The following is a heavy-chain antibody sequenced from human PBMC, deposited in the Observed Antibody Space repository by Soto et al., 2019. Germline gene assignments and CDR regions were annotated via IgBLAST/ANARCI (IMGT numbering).Heavy chain of an antibody. D-gene: IGHD6-13*01. V-gene: IGHV3-21*01. CDR1: GFTFSSYS. Sequence: PVGSLRLSCAASGFTFSSYSMNWVRQAPGKGLEWVSSISSSSSYIYYADSVKGRFTISRDNAKNSLYLQMNSLRAEDTAVYYCARDRVAAAGVDAFDIWGQGTMVTVSS. CDR3: ARDRVAAAGVDAFDI. CDR2: ISSSSSYI. J-gene: IGHJ3*02.